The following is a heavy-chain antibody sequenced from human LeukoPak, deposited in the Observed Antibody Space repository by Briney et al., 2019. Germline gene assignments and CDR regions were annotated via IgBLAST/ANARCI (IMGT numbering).Heavy chain of an antibody. CDR3: AKSRGQWLLRAGSYYFDY. CDR1: GFTLSSYA. J-gene: IGHJ4*02. V-gene: IGHV3-23*01. D-gene: IGHD6-19*01. CDR2: ISGSGGNT. Sequence: GGSLRLSCAASGFTLSSYAMSWVRQAPGKGLEWVSLISGSGGNTYYADPVKGRFTISRDNSKNTLYLQMNGLRAEDTAIYYCAKSRGQWLLRAGSYYFDYWGQGTLVTVSS.